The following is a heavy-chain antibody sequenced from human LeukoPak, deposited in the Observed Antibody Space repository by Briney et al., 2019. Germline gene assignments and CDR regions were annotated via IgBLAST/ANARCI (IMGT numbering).Heavy chain of an antibody. CDR2: ISGSGGST. J-gene: IGHJ4*02. Sequence: GGSLRLSCAASGFTFSSYAMSWVRQAPGKGLEWVSAISGSGGSTYYADSVKGRFTISRDISKNTLYLQMNSLRAEDTAVYYCAKDHILRYFDWSPEYYFDYWGQGTLVTVSS. CDR1: GFTFSSYA. D-gene: IGHD3-9*01. V-gene: IGHV3-23*01. CDR3: AKDHILRYFDWSPEYYFDY.